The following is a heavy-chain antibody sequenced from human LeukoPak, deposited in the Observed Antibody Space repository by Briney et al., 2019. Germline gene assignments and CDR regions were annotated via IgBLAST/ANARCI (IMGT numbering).Heavy chain of an antibody. D-gene: IGHD2-15*01. Sequence: GGSLRLSCAASGFTFSSYWMSWGRRAPGKGRGWGANIKREGSEKYYVDSGKGRFTICRGNAKRSGDLQMDSVRAEDMCGYDRPSDRSHYCSGGSCYFPCWFDPWPQGPLVTLSS. V-gene: IGHV3-7*01. CDR3: PSDRSHYCSGGSCYFPCWFDP. J-gene: IGHJ5*02. CDR2: IKREGSEK. CDR1: GFTFSSYW.